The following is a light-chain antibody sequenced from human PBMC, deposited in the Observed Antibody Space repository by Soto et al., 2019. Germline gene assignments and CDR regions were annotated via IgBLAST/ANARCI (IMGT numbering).Light chain of an antibody. V-gene: IGLV1-44*01. J-gene: IGLJ2*01. CDR1: SSNIGSNT. CDR3: AAWDDSLNGVV. CDR2: SDN. Sequence: QSVLTQPPSVSGTPGQRVTISCSGSSSNIGSNTVNWYQQLPGRAPKLLIYSDNQRPSGVPDRFSGSKSGTSASLAISGLQSEDEADYYCAAWDDSLNGVVFGGGTKLTVL.